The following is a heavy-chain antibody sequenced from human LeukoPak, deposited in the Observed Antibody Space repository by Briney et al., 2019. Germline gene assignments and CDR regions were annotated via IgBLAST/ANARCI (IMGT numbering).Heavy chain of an antibody. V-gene: IGHV3-30*04. D-gene: IGHD6-13*01. CDR2: ISSDGSYK. Sequence: GGSLRLSCAASGFTFSSHALHWVRQAPGKGLEWVAVISSDGSYKYYADSVKGRFTISRDNAKNSLYLQMSSLRAEDTAVYYCARDGGSSWYFDYWDQGTLVTVSS. J-gene: IGHJ4*02. CDR3: ARDGGSSWYFDY. CDR1: GFTFSSHA.